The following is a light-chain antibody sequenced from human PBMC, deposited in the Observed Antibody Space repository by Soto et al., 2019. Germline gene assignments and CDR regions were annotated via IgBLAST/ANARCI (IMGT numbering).Light chain of an antibody. CDR3: QQYNNSPPGT. CDR2: GAS. CDR1: QSVSSN. Sequence: EIVMTQSPATLSVSPGERATLSCRASQSVSSNLAWYQQNPGQAPRLLIYGASTRATGIPARCSGSGSGTEFTLTISSLQSEDFAVYYCQQYNNSPPGTFGQWTKVEIK. J-gene: IGKJ1*01. V-gene: IGKV3-15*01.